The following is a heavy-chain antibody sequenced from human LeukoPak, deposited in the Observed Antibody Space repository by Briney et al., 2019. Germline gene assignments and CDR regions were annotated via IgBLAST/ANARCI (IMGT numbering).Heavy chain of an antibody. CDR1: GYSFTSYW. CDR3: ARGLMASISGGVVYFDF. CDR2: IHPGDSDT. V-gene: IGHV5-51*01. Sequence: GEALKISCKGSGYSFTSYWIACGRQMPGKGLEWMGSIHPGDSDTRYSPSLQGQVPISADKSISTAYLQWSSLKASDTAMYYCARGLMASISGGVVYFDFWGQGTLVTVSS. D-gene: IGHD5-24*01. J-gene: IGHJ4*02.